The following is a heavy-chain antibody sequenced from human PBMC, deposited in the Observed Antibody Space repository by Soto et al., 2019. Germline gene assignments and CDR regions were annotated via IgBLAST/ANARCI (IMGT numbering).Heavy chain of an antibody. Sequence: QVQLVQSGAEVKKPGASVKVSCKASGYSFIGYYIHWVRQAPGQGLEWMGWMTPNSGGTDYAQKCQGRVTMTRDTSISTAYMELNSLSSDDTAVYYCARASMIVEKYDFWGQGPQVTVS. CDR1: GYSFIGYY. CDR3: ARASMIVEKYDF. D-gene: IGHD3-22*01. J-gene: IGHJ4*02. V-gene: IGHV1-2*02. CDR2: MTPNSGGT.